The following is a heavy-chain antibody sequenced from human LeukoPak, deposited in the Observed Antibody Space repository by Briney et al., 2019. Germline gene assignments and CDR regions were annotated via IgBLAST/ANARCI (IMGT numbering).Heavy chain of an antibody. Sequence: SVKVSCKXSGGTFSSYAISWVQQAPGQGLEWMGRIIPIFGTANYAQKFQGRVTITTDESTSTAYMELSSLRSEDTAVYYCARGRLISYSSWYLVGWFDPWGQGTLVTVSS. J-gene: IGHJ5*02. CDR3: ARGRLISYSSWYLVGWFDP. CDR2: IIPIFGTA. D-gene: IGHD6-13*01. CDR1: GGTFSSYA. V-gene: IGHV1-69*05.